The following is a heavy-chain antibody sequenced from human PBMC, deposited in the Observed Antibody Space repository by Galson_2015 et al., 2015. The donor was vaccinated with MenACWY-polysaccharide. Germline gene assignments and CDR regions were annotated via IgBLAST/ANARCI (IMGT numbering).Heavy chain of an antibody. CDR2: VSASGGST. J-gene: IGHJ3*02. CDR1: GFTFSSYA. Sequence: LRLSCAASGFTFSSYALSWVRQAPGKGLEWVSGVSASGGSTVYTDSAKGRVTMSRDKSKRSLYLQMNSLRAEDTVVYYCAKDTGPGEYAYSWGTFDIWGRGTMVTVSS. D-gene: IGHD3-10*01. CDR3: AKDTGPGEYAYSWGTFDI. V-gene: IGHV3-23*01.